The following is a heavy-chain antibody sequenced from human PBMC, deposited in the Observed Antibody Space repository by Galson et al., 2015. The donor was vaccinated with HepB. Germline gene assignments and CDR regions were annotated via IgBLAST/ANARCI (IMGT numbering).Heavy chain of an antibody. V-gene: IGHV3-21*01. CDR3: ARAKTAAGAFDY. J-gene: IGHJ4*02. CDR1: GFTFSTYT. Sequence: SLRLSCAASGFTFSTYTMNWVRQAPGKGLEWVSSISSSSTYIYYADSVKGRFTISRDNAKNSLYLQMNSLRAEDTAVYYCARAKTAAGAFDYWGQGTLVTVSS. CDR2: ISSSSTYI. D-gene: IGHD6-13*01.